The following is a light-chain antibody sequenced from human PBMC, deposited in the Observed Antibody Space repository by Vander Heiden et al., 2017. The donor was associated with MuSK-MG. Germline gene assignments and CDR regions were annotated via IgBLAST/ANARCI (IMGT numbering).Light chain of an antibody. J-gene: IGKJ2*01. CDR2: KAS. Sequence: DIQMTQSPSTLSASVGDRLTITCRARQSIDTSLAWYQQKPGKAPKLLIYKASTLESGVPSRFSGSGFGTEFTLTISSLQPDDFATYYCQQYYTYSTFGQGTKVDIK. V-gene: IGKV1-5*03. CDR3: QQYYTYST. CDR1: QSIDTS.